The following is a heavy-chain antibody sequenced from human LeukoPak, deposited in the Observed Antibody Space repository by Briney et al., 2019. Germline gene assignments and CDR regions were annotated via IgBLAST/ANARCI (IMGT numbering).Heavy chain of an antibody. CDR2: INGDGSST. J-gene: IGHJ4*02. V-gene: IGHV3-74*01. Sequence: GGSLRLSCAASGFTFSNYWMHWVRQDPGKGLVWVSRINGDGSSTSYAGSVKGRFTISRDNAKNTLYLQMNSLRAEDTAMYYCARDFMYSSSCTGCWGQGTLVTVSS. D-gene: IGHD6-13*01. CDR3: ARDFMYSSSCTGC. CDR1: GFTFSNYW.